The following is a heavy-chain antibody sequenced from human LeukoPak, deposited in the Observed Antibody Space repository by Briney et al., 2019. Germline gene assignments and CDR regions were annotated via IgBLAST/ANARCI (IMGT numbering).Heavy chain of an antibody. CDR3: AKIAGTYCSGGSCYSNWFDP. D-gene: IGHD2-15*01. CDR2: ISGSGSGGST. J-gene: IGHJ5*02. V-gene: IGHV3-23*01. Sequence: GGSLRLSCAASGFTFSGYSMNWVRQAPGKGLEWVSGISGSGSGGSTYYADSVKGRFTISRDNSKNTLYLQMNSLRAEDTAVYYCAKIAGTYCSGGSCYSNWFDPRGQGTLVTVSS. CDR1: GFTFSGYS.